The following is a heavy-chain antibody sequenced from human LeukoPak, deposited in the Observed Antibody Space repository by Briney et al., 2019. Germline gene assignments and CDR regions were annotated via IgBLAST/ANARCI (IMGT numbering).Heavy chain of an antibody. V-gene: IGHV3-23*01. CDR3: AKDGGLWVSAHWGDS. Sequence: GGSLRLSCAASGFTFSSYAMSWVRQAPGKGLEWGSGISGSGGSTYYADSVKGRFTISRDNSKDTLYLQMNSLRAEDTAVYYCAKDGGLWVSAHWGDSWGRGTLVTVSS. CDR2: ISGSGGST. J-gene: IGHJ4*02. CDR1: GFTFSSYA. D-gene: IGHD7-27*01.